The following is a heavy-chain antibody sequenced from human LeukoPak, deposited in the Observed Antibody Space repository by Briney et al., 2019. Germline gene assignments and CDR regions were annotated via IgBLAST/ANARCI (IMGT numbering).Heavy chain of an antibody. D-gene: IGHD3-3*01. CDR1: GLTLSSAW. V-gene: IGHV3-15*01. CDR3: TKYNTPHAFDF. Sequence: PGGSLRLSCAASGLTLSSAWMSWVRQAPGKGLEWVGRIRRPTDGGTTAYAAPVKGRFTISRDDSENTLYLQMNSLKTEDTAMYYCTKYNTPHAFDFWGQGTMVSVST. J-gene: IGHJ3*01. CDR2: IRRPTDGGTT.